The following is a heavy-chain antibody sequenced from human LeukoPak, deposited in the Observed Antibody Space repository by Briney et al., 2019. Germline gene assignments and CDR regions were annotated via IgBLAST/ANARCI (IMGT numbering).Heavy chain of an antibody. J-gene: IGHJ4*02. V-gene: IGHV4-34*01. CDR2: INNSGTT. CDR3: ARRYYYNLGSFPFDF. Sequence: PSETLSLTCAVSGGPFSGYFWSWIRQSSGKGLEWIGEINNSGTTNYNPSLNSRVTISEDTSKKQFYRNMRSVTAADTAVYYCARRYYYNLGSFPFDFWGQGTLVTVSS. D-gene: IGHD3-10*01. CDR1: GGPFSGYF.